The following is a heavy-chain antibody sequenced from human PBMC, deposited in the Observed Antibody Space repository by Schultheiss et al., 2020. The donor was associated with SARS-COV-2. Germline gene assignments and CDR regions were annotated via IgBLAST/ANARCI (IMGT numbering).Heavy chain of an antibody. CDR3: ARAYYDSSGYSLYYFDY. V-gene: IGHV3-11*04. CDR1: GFTFSDYY. CDR2: ISGSGSTI. J-gene: IGHJ4*02. Sequence: GGSLRLSCAASGFTFSDYYMSWVRQAPGKGLEWVSAISGSGSTIYYADSVKGRFTISRDNAKNSLYLQMNSLRAEDTAVYYCARAYYDSSGYSLYYFDYWGQGTLVTVSS. D-gene: IGHD3-22*01.